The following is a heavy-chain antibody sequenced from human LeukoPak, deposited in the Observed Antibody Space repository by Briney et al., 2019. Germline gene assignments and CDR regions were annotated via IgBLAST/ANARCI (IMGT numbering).Heavy chain of an antibody. D-gene: IGHD3-9*01. V-gene: IGHV3-21*01. Sequence: PGGSLRLSCAASGFTLNIYNMNWVRQAPGKGLEWVSSISSSSSYFYYADSVRGRFTISRDNAKNSLYLQMNSLRAEDTAVYYCARPTYYDILTGPMGDAFDIWGQGTMVTVSS. J-gene: IGHJ3*02. CDR2: ISSSSSYF. CDR3: ARPTYYDILTGPMGDAFDI. CDR1: GFTLNIYN.